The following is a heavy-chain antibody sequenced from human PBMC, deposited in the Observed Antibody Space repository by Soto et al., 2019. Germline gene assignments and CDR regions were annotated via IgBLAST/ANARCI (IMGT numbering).Heavy chain of an antibody. Sequence: GGSLRLSCAASGFSFNTFEMSWVRQAPGRGLEWVSFISDHGGTTYYADSVKGRFTSSRDNSKNTLYLQMNSLRAEDTAVYYCARDYDSSGYPRYYFDYWGQGTLVTVSS. V-gene: IGHV3-23*01. D-gene: IGHD3-22*01. CDR2: ISDHGGTT. CDR1: GFSFNTFE. CDR3: ARDYDSSGYPRYYFDY. J-gene: IGHJ4*02.